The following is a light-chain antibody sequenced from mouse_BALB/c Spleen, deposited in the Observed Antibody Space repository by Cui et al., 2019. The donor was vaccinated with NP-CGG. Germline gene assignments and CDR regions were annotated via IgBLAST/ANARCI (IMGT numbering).Light chain of an antibody. CDR1: TGAVTTSNY. V-gene: IGLV1*01. CDR2: GTN. J-gene: IGLJ1*01. Sequence: QSLVPQQPASTTSPGETVTLTCRSSTGAVTTSNYANWVQEKPDHLFTGLIGGTNNRVPGVPARFSGSLIGDKAALTITGAQTEDEAIYFCALWYSNHWVFGGGTKLTVL. CDR3: ALWYSNHWV.